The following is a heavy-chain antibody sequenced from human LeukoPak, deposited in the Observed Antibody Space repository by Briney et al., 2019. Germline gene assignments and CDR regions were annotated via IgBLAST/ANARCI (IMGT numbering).Heavy chain of an antibody. CDR3: AVPAAMDGFDY. Sequence: SVKVSCKASGGTFSSYAISWVRQAPGQGLEWMGGIIPIFGTANYAQKFQGRATITTDESTSTAYMELSSLRSEDTAVYYCAVPAAMDGFDYWGQGTLVTVSS. CDR2: IIPIFGTA. CDR1: GGTFSSYA. V-gene: IGHV1-69*05. D-gene: IGHD2-2*01. J-gene: IGHJ4*02.